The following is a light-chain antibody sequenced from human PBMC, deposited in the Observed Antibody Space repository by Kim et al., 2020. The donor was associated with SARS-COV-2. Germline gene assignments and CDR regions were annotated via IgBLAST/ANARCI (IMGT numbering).Light chain of an antibody. CDR1: KLGDKN. CDR2: QDT. V-gene: IGLV3-1*01. CDR3: QAWDGGAV. J-gene: IGLJ3*02. Sequence: SYELTQPPSVSVSPGQTAIITCSGDKLGDKNVCWYQQRPGQSPILVIYQDTKRPSGIPERFSGSNSGNTATLTISETQAMDEADYFCQAWDGGAVFG.